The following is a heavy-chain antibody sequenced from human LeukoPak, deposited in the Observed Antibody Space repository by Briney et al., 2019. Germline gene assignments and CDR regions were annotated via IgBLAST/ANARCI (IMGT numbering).Heavy chain of an antibody. J-gene: IGHJ4*02. CDR1: GGSISTYY. D-gene: IGHD3-22*01. CDR2: IYHSGSP. CDR3: ARDLDKYYYDSSGYYYGTPFDY. V-gene: IGHV4-59*04. Sequence: SETLSLTCTVSGGSISTYYWSWIRQPPGKGLEWIGSIYHSGSPYYNPSLKSRVTISVDTSKNQFSLKLSSVTAADTAVYYCARDLDKYYYDSSGYYYGTPFDYWGQGTLVTVSS.